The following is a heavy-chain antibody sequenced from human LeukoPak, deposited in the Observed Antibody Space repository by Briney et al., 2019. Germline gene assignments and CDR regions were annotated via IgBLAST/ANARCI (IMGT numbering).Heavy chain of an antibody. V-gene: IGHV4-39*01. D-gene: IGHD3-22*01. CDR2: IYYSGST. CDR3: ARLLYYYDSSGLDY. J-gene: IGHJ4*02. CDR1: GGSISSSSYY. Sequence: SETLSLTCTVSGGSISSSSYYWGWIRQPPGKGLESIGSIYYSGSTYYNPSLKSRVTISVDTSKNQFSLKLSSVTAADTAVYYCARLLYYYDSSGLDYWGQGTLVTVSS.